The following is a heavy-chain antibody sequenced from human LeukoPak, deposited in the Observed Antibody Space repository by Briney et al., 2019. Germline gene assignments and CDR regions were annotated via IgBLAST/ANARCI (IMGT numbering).Heavy chain of an antibody. J-gene: IGHJ4*02. D-gene: IGHD5-18*01. CDR2: IYPGDSDT. V-gene: IGHV5-51*01. CDR3: ARSGHIYGLFDY. Sequence: GESLKISRQCSGYSFTSYWIGWVRQMPGKGLEWMGIIYPGDSDTRYSPSFQGQVTISADKSLNTAYLQWSSLKASDTAMYYCARSGHIYGLFDYWGQGTLVTVSS. CDR1: GYSFTSYW.